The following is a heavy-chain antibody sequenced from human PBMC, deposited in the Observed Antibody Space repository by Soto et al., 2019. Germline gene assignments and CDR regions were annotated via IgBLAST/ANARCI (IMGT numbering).Heavy chain of an antibody. J-gene: IGHJ4*02. D-gene: IGHD5-12*01. CDR2: ISWNSGSI. CDR3: AKGVYSGYDGGFDY. Sequence: EVQLVESGGGLVQPGRSLRLSCAASGFTFDDYAMHWVRQAPGKGLEWVSGISWNSGSIGYADSVKGRFTISRDNAKNSLYLQMNSLRAEDTALYYCAKGVYSGYDGGFDYWGQGTLVTVSS. CDR1: GFTFDDYA. V-gene: IGHV3-9*01.